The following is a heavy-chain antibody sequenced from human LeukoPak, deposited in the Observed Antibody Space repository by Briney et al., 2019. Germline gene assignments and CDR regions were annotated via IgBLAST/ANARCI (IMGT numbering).Heavy chain of an antibody. Sequence: PGGSLRLSCAASGFTFSSHAMHWVRQAPGKGLEWVAVISYDGSNKYYADSVKGRFTISRDNSKNTLYLQMNSLRAEDTAVYYCAKDGEQQLAYYFDYWGQGTLVTVSS. CDR2: ISYDGSNK. J-gene: IGHJ4*02. CDR1: GFTFSSHA. D-gene: IGHD6-13*01. CDR3: AKDGEQQLAYYFDY. V-gene: IGHV3-30-3*01.